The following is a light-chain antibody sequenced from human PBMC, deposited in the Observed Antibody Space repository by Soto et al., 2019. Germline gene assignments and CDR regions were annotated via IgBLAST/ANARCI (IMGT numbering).Light chain of an antibody. Sequence: EIVLSQSPGPLSLSPGARATLSCWAMQSVGDYFAWYQQQPGQAPRLLIYGATKRTSGNPERFSGSGSEAAYTHIISRLEPGEFADYYCQQYDSSPAITFGQGTRLQIK. V-gene: IGKV3-20*01. J-gene: IGKJ5*01. CDR1: QSVGDY. CDR2: GAT. CDR3: QQYDSSPAIT.